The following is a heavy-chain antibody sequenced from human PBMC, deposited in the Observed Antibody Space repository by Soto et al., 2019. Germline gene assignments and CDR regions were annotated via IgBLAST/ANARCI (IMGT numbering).Heavy chain of an antibody. Sequence: SETLSLTCTVSGASISGFYWSWIRKSAGKGLEWIGRIYATGTTDYNPSLKSRVMMSVDTSKKQFSLKLRSVTAADTAVYYCVRDGAKTLRDWFDPWGQGISVTVSS. V-gene: IGHV4-4*07. CDR3: VRDGAKTLRDWFDP. D-gene: IGHD1-26*01. J-gene: IGHJ5*02. CDR2: IYATGTT. CDR1: GASISGFY.